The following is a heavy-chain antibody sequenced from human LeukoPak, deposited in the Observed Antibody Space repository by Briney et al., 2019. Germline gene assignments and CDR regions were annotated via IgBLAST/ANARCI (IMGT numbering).Heavy chain of an antibody. CDR1: GFTFSNYG. J-gene: IGHJ4*02. CDR2: ISGSGGST. D-gene: IGHD3-16*02. Sequence: GGSLRLSCAGFGFTFSNYGMNWVRQAPGKGLEWVSGISGSGGSTYYADSVKGRFTISRDNSKNTLNLQMNSLRAEDTAVYYCAEARYIWGSYRRTPIDYWGQGTLVTVSS. CDR3: AEARYIWGSYRRTPIDY. V-gene: IGHV3-23*01.